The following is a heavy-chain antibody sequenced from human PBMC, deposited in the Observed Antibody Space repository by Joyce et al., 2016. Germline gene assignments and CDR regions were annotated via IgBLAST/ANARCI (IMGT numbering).Heavy chain of an antibody. CDR1: GSTLSSSS. CDR2: ISATSYYI. V-gene: IGHV3-21*01. D-gene: IGHD3-16*01. CDR3: ARGGISYYYAMDV. J-gene: IGHJ6*02. Sequence: QLVESGGGVVTAGGSLRLSCVASGSTLSSSSMSWVRQGTGKGLEWVAAISATSYYIFHAETVRGRFTVSRDNAKKTLYLQVNSLRAEDSAVFYCARGGISYYYAMDVWGQGTTVTVSS.